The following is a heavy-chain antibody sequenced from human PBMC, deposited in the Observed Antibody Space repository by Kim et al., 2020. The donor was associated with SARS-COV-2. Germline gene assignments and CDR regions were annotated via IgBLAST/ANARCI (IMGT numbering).Heavy chain of an antibody. CDR1: GFTFSNYW. D-gene: IGHD6-19*01. J-gene: IGHJ4*02. CDR3: ARAAAIAVANIDY. Sequence: GGSLRLSCAASGFTFSNYWMHWVRQAPGKGLEWVSRITSDGSSTRYADSVKGRFTISRDNAKNTLYLQMNSLRAEDTAVYYCARAAAIAVANIDYWGAGTLVTVSS. V-gene: IGHV3-74*01. CDR2: ITSDGSST.